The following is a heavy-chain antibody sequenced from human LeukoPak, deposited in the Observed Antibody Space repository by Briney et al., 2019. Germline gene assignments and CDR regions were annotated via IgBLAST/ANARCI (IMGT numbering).Heavy chain of an antibody. J-gene: IGHJ4*02. V-gene: IGHV1-69*13. CDR3: ARSRWYSSSWYPVFDY. CDR2: IIPTFGTA. Sequence: ASVKVSCKASGGTFSSYAISWVRQAPGQGLEWMGGIIPTFGTANYAQKFQGRVTITADESTSTAYMELSSLRSEDTAVYYCARSRWYSSSWYPVFDYWGQGTLVTVSS. CDR1: GGTFSSYA. D-gene: IGHD6-13*01.